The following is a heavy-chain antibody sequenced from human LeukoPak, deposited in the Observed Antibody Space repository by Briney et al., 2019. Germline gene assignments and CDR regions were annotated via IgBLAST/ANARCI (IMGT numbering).Heavy chain of an antibody. CDR1: AYTFANYH. Sequence: ASVKVSCKASAYTFANYHIHWVRQAPRQGLEWMGYINPNTGGTKYAQNFQGRATMTRDTSITTAYMELSWLRSDDSALYYCTREGSTDAFDIWGQGTMVTVSS. CDR2: INPNTGGT. V-gene: IGHV1-2*02. J-gene: IGHJ3*02. CDR3: TREGSTDAFDI.